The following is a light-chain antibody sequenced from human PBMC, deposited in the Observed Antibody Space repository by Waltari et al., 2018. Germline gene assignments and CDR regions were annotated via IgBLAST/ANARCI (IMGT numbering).Light chain of an antibody. V-gene: IGLV2-14*03. CDR1: STDVGTYNY. CDR3: ISFTNNNSPYPFV. Sequence: QSALTQPASVSGSPGQSITISCTGTSTDVGTYNYVSWYQQHPGKAPKLIIYDVSNRPSGVSNHVAGAKSGNTASLIISGLQTEDEADYYCISFTNNNSPYPFVFGTGTKVTV. CDR2: DVS. J-gene: IGLJ1*01.